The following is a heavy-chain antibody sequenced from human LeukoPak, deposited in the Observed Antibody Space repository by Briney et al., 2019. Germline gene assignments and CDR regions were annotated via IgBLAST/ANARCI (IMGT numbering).Heavy chain of an antibody. CDR2: IYYSGST. V-gene: IGHV4-39*01. CDR1: GGSISSSSYY. D-gene: IGHD1-26*01. Sequence: SETLTLTCTVSGGSISSSSYYWAWIRQPPGKGLEWIGSIYYSGSTYYNPSLRSRVTISVDTSKNQFSLKLSSVTAADTAVYYCARRAYSGSYRSYFDYWGQGTLVTVSS. J-gene: IGHJ4*02. CDR3: ARRAYSGSYRSYFDY.